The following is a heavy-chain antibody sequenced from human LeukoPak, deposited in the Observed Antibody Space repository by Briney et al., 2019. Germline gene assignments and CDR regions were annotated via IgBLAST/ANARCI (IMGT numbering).Heavy chain of an antibody. Sequence: ASVKVSCKASGYTFTSYGIRWLRQAPGQGLEWMGWISTYNGHTNYAQKLQGRVTMTTDTATSTAYMELRSLRSDDTAVYYCARVSSETTCLDYWGQGTLVTVSS. CDR2: ISTYNGHT. CDR1: GYTFTSYG. CDR3: ARVSSETTCLDY. J-gene: IGHJ4*02. V-gene: IGHV1-18*01. D-gene: IGHD4-17*01.